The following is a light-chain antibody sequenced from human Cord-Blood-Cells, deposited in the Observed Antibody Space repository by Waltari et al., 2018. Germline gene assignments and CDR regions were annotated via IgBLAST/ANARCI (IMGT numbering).Light chain of an antibody. Sequence: SYELPQPRSVSVSPGQTARIPCSGDALQKKYAYWYQQKSGQAPVLVIYEDSKRPAGIPERFSGSSSGTMATLTISGAQVEDEADYYCYSTDSSGNHRVFGGGTKLTVL. CDR3: YSTDSSGNHRV. J-gene: IGLJ2*01. CDR2: EDS. CDR1: ALQKKY. V-gene: IGLV3-10*01.